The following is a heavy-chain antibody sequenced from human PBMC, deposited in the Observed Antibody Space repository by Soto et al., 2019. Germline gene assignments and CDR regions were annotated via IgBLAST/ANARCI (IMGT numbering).Heavy chain of an antibody. CDR2: MNPESTNT. D-gene: IGHD2-2*01. Sequence: QVQLVQSGAEVKKPGASVRVSCKASGYTFTSYDMNWVRQATGQGLEWMGWMNPESTNTGYAQKFQGRVTMTRDTSISTAYMELSSLRSEDTAVYYCARFVRHQLPTIDFWGQGTLVTVSS. J-gene: IGHJ4*02. CDR1: GYTFTSYD. V-gene: IGHV1-8*01. CDR3: ARFVRHQLPTIDF.